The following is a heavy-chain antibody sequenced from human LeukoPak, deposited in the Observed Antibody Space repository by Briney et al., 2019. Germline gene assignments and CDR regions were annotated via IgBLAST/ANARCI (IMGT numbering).Heavy chain of an antibody. CDR1: GVSISSNY. D-gene: IGHD6-13*01. V-gene: IGHV4-59*01. CDR3: ARASSSWYLESDY. CDR2: IYYSGST. J-gene: IGHJ4*02. Sequence: SETLSLTCTVSGVSISSNYWSWIRQPPGKGLEWIGYIYYSGSTNYNPSLKSRVTISVDTSKNQFSLKLSSVTAADTAVYYCARASSSWYLESDYWGQGTLVTVSS.